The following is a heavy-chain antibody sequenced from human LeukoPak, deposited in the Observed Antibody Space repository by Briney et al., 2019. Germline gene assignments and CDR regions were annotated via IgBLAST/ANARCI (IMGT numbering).Heavy chain of an antibody. D-gene: IGHD6-19*01. CDR1: GGSISSSSHY. CDR2: IYYSGST. Sequence: SEPLSLTCTVSGGSISSSSHYWGWIRQPPGKGLEWIGSIYYSGSTYYNPSLKSRVTISVDTSKNQFSLKLSSVTAADTAVYYCARNAVAGRHFDYWGQGTLVTVSS. J-gene: IGHJ4*02. CDR3: ARNAVAGRHFDY. V-gene: IGHV4-39*01.